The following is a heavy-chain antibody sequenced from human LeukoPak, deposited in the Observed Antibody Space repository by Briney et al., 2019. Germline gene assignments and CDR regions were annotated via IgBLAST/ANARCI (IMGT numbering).Heavy chain of an antibody. CDR1: GGSISSSGYY. V-gene: IGHV4-39*07. CDR3: ARDPEPGGTVGATSY. J-gene: IGHJ4*02. D-gene: IGHD1-26*01. CDR2: IYYTGNT. Sequence: SETLSLTCTVSGGSISSSGYYWGWIRQPPGKGLEWIGNIYYTGNTYYNPSLKSRVTISLDTFKNQFSLNLSSVTAADTAVYYCARDPEPGGTVGATSYWGQGTLVTVSS.